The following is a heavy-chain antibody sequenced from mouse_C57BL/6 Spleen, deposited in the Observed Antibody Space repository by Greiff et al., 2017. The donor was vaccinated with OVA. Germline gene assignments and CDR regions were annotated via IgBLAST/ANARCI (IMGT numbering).Heavy chain of an antibody. J-gene: IGHJ1*03. CDR2: INPNNGGT. V-gene: IGHV1-26*01. CDR1: GYTFTDYY. Sequence: VQLQQSGPELVKPGASVKISCKASGYTFTDYYMNWVKQSHGKSLEWIGDINPNNGGTSYNQKFKGKATLTVDKSSSTAYMELRSLTSEDSAVYYCARPYGNYLYWYFDVWGTGTTVTVSS. CDR3: ARPYGNYLYWYFDV. D-gene: IGHD2-1*01.